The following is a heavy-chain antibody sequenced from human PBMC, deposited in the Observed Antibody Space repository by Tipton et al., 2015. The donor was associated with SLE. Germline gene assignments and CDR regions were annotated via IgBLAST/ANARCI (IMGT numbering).Heavy chain of an antibody. CDR1: GGSISSGGYY. Sequence: TLSLTCTVSGGSISSGGYYWSWIRQHPGKGLEWIGEINHSGSTNYNPSLKSRVTISVDTSKNQFSLKLSSVTAADTAVYYCAREALAVAGTGRWYFDLWGRGTLVTVSS. CDR3: AREALAVAGTGRWYFDL. CDR2: INHSGST. J-gene: IGHJ2*01. D-gene: IGHD6-19*01. V-gene: IGHV4-31*03.